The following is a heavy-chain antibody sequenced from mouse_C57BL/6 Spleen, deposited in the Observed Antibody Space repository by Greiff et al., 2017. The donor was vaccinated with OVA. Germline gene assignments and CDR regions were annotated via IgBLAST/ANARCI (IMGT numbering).Heavy chain of an antibody. D-gene: IGHD2-1*01. Sequence: QVQLQQSGAELVKPGASVKVSCKASGYTFTSYWMNWVKQRPGQGLEWIGRIHPCDSDTNYNQKFKGKATLTVDKSSNTAYMQLSSLTSEDSAVYDCTKWGNYLGDYGGKGTSLTVSS. J-gene: IGHJ2*02. CDR3: TKWGNYLGDY. V-gene: IGHV1-74*01. CDR1: GYTFTSYW. CDR2: IHPCDSDT.